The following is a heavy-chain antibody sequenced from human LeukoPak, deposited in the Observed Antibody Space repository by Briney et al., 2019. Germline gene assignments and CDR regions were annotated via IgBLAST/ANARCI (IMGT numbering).Heavy chain of an antibody. CDR1: GGTFSSYA. V-gene: IGHV1-69*13. J-gene: IGHJ6*02. CDR3: ARFYCSGGSCYSYYYGMDV. CDR2: VIPIFGIA. D-gene: IGHD2-15*01. Sequence: SVKVSCKASGGTFSSYAISWVRQAPGQGLEWMGGVIPIFGIANYAQKFQGRVTITADESTSTAYMELSSLRSEDTAVYYCARFYCSGGSCYSYYYGMDVWGQGTTVTVSS.